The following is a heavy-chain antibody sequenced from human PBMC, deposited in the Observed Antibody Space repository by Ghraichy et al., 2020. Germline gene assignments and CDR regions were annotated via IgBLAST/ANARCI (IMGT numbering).Heavy chain of an antibody. Sequence: SVKVSCKTSGGTFSTINWVRQAPGQGFEWMGRIIPILGVSNYAQKVQGRVTFTADKSTSTAYMELNTLRSEDTAVYYCVTDYSGYHSSGMDVWGQGTTVTVSS. CDR3: VTDYSGYHSSGMDV. CDR2: IIPILGVS. J-gene: IGHJ6*02. D-gene: IGHD5-12*01. CDR1: GGTFST. V-gene: IGHV1-69*04.